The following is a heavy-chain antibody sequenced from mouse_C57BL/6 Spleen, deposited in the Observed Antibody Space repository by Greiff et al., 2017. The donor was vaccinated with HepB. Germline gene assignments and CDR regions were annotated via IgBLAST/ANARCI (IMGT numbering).Heavy chain of an antibody. CDR3: ARRTITTVVSTRGYFDV. D-gene: IGHD1-1*01. J-gene: IGHJ1*03. CDR2: IYPGDGDT. Sequence: QVQLKQSGPELVKPGASVKISCKASGYAFSSSWMNWVKQRPGKGLEWIGRIYPGDGDTNYNGKFKGKATLTADKSSSTAYMQLSSLTSEDSAVYFCARRTITTVVSTRGYFDVWGTGTTVTVSS. CDR1: GYAFSSSW. V-gene: IGHV1-82*01.